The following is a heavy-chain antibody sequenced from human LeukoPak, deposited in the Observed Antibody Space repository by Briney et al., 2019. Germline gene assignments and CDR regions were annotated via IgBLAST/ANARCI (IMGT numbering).Heavy chain of an antibody. J-gene: IGHJ5*02. CDR2: INHSRGT. V-gene: IGHV4-34*01. CDR1: GGTFSHYY. Sequence: SETLSLTCAVYGGTFSHYYWTWIRQPPGKGLEWIGEINHSRGTNFNPSLKSRVTISVDTSKNQFSLKLSSVTAADTAVYYCARGAKYYYDRPRWSDPWGQGTLVTVSS. CDR3: ARGAKYYYDRPRWSDP. D-gene: IGHD3-22*01.